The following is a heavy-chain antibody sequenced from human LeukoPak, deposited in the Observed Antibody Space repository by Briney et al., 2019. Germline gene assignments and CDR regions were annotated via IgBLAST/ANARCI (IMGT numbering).Heavy chain of an antibody. CDR1: GFTFSSYA. CDR2: ISYDGSNK. J-gene: IGHJ4*02. V-gene: IGHV3-30-3*01. CDR3: ARGSNWGSRVYYFDY. D-gene: IGHD7-27*01. Sequence: PGRSLRLSCAASGFTFSSYAMHWVRQAPGKGLEWVAVISYDGSNKYYADSAKGRFTISRDNSKNTLYLQMNSLRAEDTAVFYCARGSNWGSRVYYFDYWGQGTLVTVSS.